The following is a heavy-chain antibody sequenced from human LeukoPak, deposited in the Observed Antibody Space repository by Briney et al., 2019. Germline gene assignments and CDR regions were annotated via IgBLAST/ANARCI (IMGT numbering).Heavy chain of an antibody. CDR1: GYTFTDSY. V-gene: IGHV1-2*02. CDR2: ISPNNGDT. D-gene: IGHD3-10*01. CDR3: VRSPIGASAY. J-gene: IGHJ4*02. Sequence: ASVKVSCKPSGYTFTDSYMHWVRQAPGVGLQWMGWISPNNGDTKYAEDFQDRVTMTRDTFINTAYMELTGLTPDDTAVYYCVRSPIGASAYWGRGTLVTVSS.